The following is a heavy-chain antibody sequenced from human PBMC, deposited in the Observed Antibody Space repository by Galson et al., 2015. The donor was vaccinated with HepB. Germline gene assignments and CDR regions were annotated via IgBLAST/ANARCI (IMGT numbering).Heavy chain of an antibody. CDR1: GGSISSGGYS. J-gene: IGHJ3*02. Sequence: TLSLTCAVSGGSISSGGYSWSWIRQPPGKGLEWIGYIYHSGSTNYNPSLKSRVTISVDTSKNQFSLKLSSVTAADKAVYYCARERGIAAGRYAFVIWAKGQWSPSLQ. V-gene: IGHV4-30-2*01. CDR2: IYHSGST. CDR3: ARERGIAAGRYAFVI. D-gene: IGHD6-6*01.